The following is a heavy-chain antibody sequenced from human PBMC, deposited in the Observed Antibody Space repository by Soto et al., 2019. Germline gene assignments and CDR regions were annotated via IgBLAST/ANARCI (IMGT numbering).Heavy chain of an antibody. J-gene: IGHJ4*02. CDR1: GFTFSSDW. V-gene: IGHV3-74*01. Sequence: PGGSLRLSCAASGFTFSSDWMHWVRQAPGKGLVWVSRINTDGSGTTYADSVKGRFTISRDNAKNMVYLQMNSLRAEDTAVYYSERDRRGPQHYFDYWGLENMVTVSS. CDR2: INTDGSGT. CDR3: ERDRRGPQHYFDY. D-gene: IGHD3-10*01.